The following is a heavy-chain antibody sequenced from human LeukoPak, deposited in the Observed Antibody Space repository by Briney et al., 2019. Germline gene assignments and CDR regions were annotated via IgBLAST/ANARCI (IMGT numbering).Heavy chain of an antibody. V-gene: IGHV3-21*01. J-gene: IGHJ4*02. CDR2: ISSSSSYI. D-gene: IGHD3-22*01. Sequence: GGSLRLSCAASGFTFSTYSMNWVRQAPGKGLEWVSSISSSSSYIYYADSVKGRFTISRDNAKNSLYLQMNSLRAEDTAVYYCARDRYYYDSSGYYYFDYWGQGTLVTVSS. CDR3: ARDRYYYDSSGYYYFDY. CDR1: GFTFSTYS.